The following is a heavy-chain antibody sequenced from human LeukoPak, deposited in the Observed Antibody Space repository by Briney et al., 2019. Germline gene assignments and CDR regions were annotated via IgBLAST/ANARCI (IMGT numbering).Heavy chain of an antibody. V-gene: IGHV3-48*03. D-gene: IGHD6-19*01. CDR3: ARGPSVGSGWSPDY. Sequence: PGGSLRLSCAASGFTFRNYETNWVRQAPGKGLEWVSYITSSSTIYYADSVKGRFTISRDNAKNSLYLQMNSLRAEDTAVYYCARGPSVGSGWSPDYWGQGTLVTVSS. CDR1: GFTFRNYE. CDR2: ITSSSTI. J-gene: IGHJ4*02.